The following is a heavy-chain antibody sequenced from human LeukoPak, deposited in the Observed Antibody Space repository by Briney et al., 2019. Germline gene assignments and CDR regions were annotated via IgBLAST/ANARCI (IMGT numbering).Heavy chain of an antibody. CDR2: INYRGNT. V-gene: IGHV4-39*01. D-gene: IGHD3-22*01. CDR1: GGSISSSIYF. CDR3: ARRDSYSSGYYYFDY. J-gene: IGHJ4*02. Sequence: SETLSLTCTVSGGSISSSIYFWGWIRQPPGKGLDWIGIINYRGNTYYNPSLKSRVTISVDTSKNQFSLKLSSVTAADTAVYYCARRDSYSSGYYYFDYWGQGTLVTVSS.